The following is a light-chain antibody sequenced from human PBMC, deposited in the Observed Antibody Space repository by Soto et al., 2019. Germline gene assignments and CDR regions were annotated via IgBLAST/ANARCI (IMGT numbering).Light chain of an antibody. CDR3: HQYSNWPYT. J-gene: IGKJ2*01. CDR2: GAS. CDR1: QSVGSN. V-gene: IGKV3-15*01. Sequence: EVVMTQSPATLSVSLGERATLSCRASQSVGSNLAWYQQKPGQAPGLVIYGASTRATGIPARFSGSGSGTEFTLTINSLQSEDFALYYCHQYSNWPYTFGQGTKVDIK.